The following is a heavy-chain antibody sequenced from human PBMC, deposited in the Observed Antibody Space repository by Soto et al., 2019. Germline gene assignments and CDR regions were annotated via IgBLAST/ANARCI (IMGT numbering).Heavy chain of an antibody. J-gene: IGHJ6*03. D-gene: IGHD3-10*01. V-gene: IGHV3-33*01. CDR2: IWYDGSNK. CDR3: AREGYLENSGYMDV. Sequence: GGFLRLSCAASGFTFSSYGMHWVRQAPGKGLEWVAVIWYDGSNKYYADSVKGRFTISRDNSKNTLYLQMNSLRAEDTAVYYCAREGYLENSGYMDVWGKGTTVTVSS. CDR1: GFTFSSYG.